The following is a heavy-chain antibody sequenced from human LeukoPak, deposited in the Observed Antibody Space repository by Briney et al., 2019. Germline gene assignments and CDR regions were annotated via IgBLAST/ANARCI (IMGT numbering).Heavy chain of an antibody. V-gene: IGHV3-48*03. CDR3: ARGRSVAVLGDYFDY. CDR1: GFTFSSYE. J-gene: IGHJ4*02. Sequence: GGSLRLSCVASGFTFSSYEMNWVRQAPGKGLEWVSYISSSGSTIYYADSVKGRFTISRDNAKNSLYLQMNSLRAEDTAVYYCARGRSVAVLGDYFDYWGQGTLVTVSS. CDR2: ISSSGSTI. D-gene: IGHD6-19*01.